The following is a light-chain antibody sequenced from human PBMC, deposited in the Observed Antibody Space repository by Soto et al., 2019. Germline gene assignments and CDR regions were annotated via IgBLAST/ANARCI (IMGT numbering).Light chain of an antibody. CDR1: SSNIGMNY. Sequence: QSVLTQPPSVSAAPGQKVTISCSGSSSNIGMNYVSWYQQLPGAAPKLLIYDTDKRPSGIPDRFSGTKSDTSATLVITGLQTGDEADYYCGTWDSSLSAGRVFGGRTKLTVL. V-gene: IGLV1-51*01. CDR2: DTD. CDR3: GTWDSSLSAGRV. J-gene: IGLJ2*01.